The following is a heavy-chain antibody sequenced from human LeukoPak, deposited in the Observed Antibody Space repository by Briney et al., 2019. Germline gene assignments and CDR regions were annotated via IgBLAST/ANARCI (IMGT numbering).Heavy chain of an antibody. D-gene: IGHD3-10*02. V-gene: IGHV3-66*01. J-gene: IGHJ6*04. CDR3: AELGITMIGGV. Sequence: GGSLRLSCAASGFSVSTNYMNWVRQAPGKGLEWISVIHNDGSKYYADSVKGRFTVSRDSSKNTLFLQMDSLRAEDTAVYYCAELGITMIGGVWGKGTTVTISS. CDR1: GFSVSTNY. CDR2: IHNDGSK.